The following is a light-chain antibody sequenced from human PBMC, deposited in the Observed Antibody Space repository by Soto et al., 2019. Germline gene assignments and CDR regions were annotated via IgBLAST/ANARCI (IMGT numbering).Light chain of an antibody. J-gene: IGKJ1*01. CDR1: QSISSY. CDR3: QQSYNAPRT. CDR2: AAS. V-gene: IGKV1-39*01. Sequence: DIQMTQSPSSLSASVGDRVTITCRASQSISSYLNWYQQKPGKAPQLLIYAASTLHSGVPLRFSGSGSGTEFTPTINNLQPEDFATYYCQQSYNAPRTFGQGTKVDIK.